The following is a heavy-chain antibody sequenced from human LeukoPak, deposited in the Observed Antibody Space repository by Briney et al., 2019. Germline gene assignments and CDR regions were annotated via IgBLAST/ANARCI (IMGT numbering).Heavy chain of an antibody. CDR1: GFTFSSYW. D-gene: IGHD3-10*01. Sequence: GGSLRLSCTASGFTFSSYWMSWVRQAPGKGLEWVANIKQDGSEKNYVDSVRGRFTISRDNAKNSLYLEMNSLRAEDTAVYYCARDPLWGGLGSYYGHWGQGTLVTVSS. CDR3: ARDPLWGGLGSYYGH. J-gene: IGHJ4*02. CDR2: IKQDGSEK. V-gene: IGHV3-7*03.